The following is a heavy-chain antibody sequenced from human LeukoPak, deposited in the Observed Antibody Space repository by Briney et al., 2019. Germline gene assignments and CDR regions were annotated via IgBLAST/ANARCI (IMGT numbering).Heavy chain of an antibody. J-gene: IGHJ4*02. V-gene: IGHV3-43*01. Sequence: GGSLRLSCAASGFTFDDYPMHWVRQGPGKGLEWVSLISWDAGTTYCADSVKGRFTISRDNSKNSLYLQMNSLRTEDTALYYCAKDGKNHFDYWGQGTLVTVSS. CDR3: AKDGKNHFDY. D-gene: IGHD1-14*01. CDR2: ISWDAGTT. CDR1: GFTFDDYP.